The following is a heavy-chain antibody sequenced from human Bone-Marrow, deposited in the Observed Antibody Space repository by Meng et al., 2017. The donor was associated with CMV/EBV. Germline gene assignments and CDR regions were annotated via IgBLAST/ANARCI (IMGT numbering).Heavy chain of an antibody. CDR3: ARSTPSNYSYHHLSFSS. J-gene: IGHJ5*02. CDR1: GGSISSSSYY. CDR2: IYHSGST. V-gene: IGHV4-39*07. Sequence: GSLRLSCSVSGGSISSSSYYWGWIRQPPGKGLEWIGSIYHSGSTHYNPSLKSRVTISVDTSKNQFSLKLSSVTAADTAVYYCARSTPSNYSYHHLSFSSWSQGTLVTVSS. D-gene: IGHD2-15*01.